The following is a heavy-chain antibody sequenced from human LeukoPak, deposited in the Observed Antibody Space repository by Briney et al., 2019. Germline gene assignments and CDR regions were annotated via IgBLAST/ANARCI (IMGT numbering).Heavy chain of an antibody. Sequence: GGSLRLSCAASGFTFSNAWMSWVRQAPGKGLEWVGRIKSKTDGGTTDYAAPVKGRFTISRDDSKNTLYLQMNSLKTEDTAVYYCTTDFGLIWLDAFDIWGQGTMVTVSS. CDR1: GFTFSNAW. D-gene: IGHD3-22*01. V-gene: IGHV3-15*01. CDR3: TTDFGLIWLDAFDI. J-gene: IGHJ3*02. CDR2: IKSKTDGGTT.